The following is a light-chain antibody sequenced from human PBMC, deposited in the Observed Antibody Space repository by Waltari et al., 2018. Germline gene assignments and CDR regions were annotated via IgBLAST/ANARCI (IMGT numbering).Light chain of an antibody. V-gene: IGKV3-20*01. CDR1: QSVRGT. CDR3: QHYVRLPVT. CDR2: AAS. Sequence: EIVLTQSPGTLSLSPGERATLSCRASQSVRGTLAWSQQKPGQPSRLLIYAASIRATGIPDRLSGSGAGTDFTLTISRLEPEDFAVYYCQHYVRLPVTFGQGTKVEIK. J-gene: IGKJ1*01.